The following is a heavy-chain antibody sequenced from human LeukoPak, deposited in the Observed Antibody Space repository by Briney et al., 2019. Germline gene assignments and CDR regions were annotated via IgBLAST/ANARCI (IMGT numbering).Heavy chain of an antibody. CDR1: GGSISSGGYY. D-gene: IGHD3-10*01. CDR3: ARWGEHSALRVHAFDI. CDR2: GHYTGST. V-gene: IGHV4-61*08. Sequence: PSQTLSLTCTVSGGSISSGGYYWSWIRQPPGKGLEWIGYGHYTGSTYKNPSLNSRVAFSVDTSKNQFSLRLSSVTAADTAVYYCARWGEHSALRVHAFDIWGQGTMVTVSS. J-gene: IGHJ3*02.